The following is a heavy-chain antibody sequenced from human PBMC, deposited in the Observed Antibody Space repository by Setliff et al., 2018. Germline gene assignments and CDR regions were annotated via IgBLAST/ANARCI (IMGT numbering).Heavy chain of an antibody. J-gene: IGHJ4*02. Sequence: GESLKISCAASGFNFGAYVMHWVRQAPGKGLEWVALISYDTTKTYYADSLEGRFTISRDNSRNTLYLQMNSLRGEDTAVYYCFGAGTCSYWGQGTLVTVSS. D-gene: IGHD3-10*01. CDR1: GFNFGAYV. V-gene: IGHV3-30-3*01. CDR2: ISYDTTKT. CDR3: FGAGTCSY.